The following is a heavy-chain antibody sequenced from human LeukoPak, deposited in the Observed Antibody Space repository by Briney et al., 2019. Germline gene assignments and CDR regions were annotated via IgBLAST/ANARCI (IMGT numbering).Heavy chain of an antibody. CDR2: INPNSGGT. D-gene: IGHD6-19*01. Sequence: ASVKVSCKASGYSFTGYYMHWVRQAPGQGLEWMGWINPNSGGTNYAQKFQGRVTMTRDTSISTAYMELSRLRSDDTAVYYCARVSYSSGWYGRRYFDYWGQGTLVTVSS. CDR3: ARVSYSSGWYGRRYFDY. J-gene: IGHJ4*02. V-gene: IGHV1-2*02. CDR1: GYSFTGYY.